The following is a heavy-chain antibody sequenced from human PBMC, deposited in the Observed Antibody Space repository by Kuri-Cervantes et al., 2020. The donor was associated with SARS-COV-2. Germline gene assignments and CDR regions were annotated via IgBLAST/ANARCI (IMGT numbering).Heavy chain of an antibody. D-gene: IGHD3-10*01. V-gene: IGHV3-74*01. CDR3: ARDFMLRGVNPFDY. CDR1: GFTFSSYW. Sequence: GGSLRLSCAASGFTFSSYWMHWVRQAPGKGLVWVSHINSDGSSTSYADSVKGRFTISRDNSKNTVYLQMDSLRAEDTAMYYCARDFMLRGVNPFDYWGQGTLVTVSS. CDR2: INSDGSST. J-gene: IGHJ4*02.